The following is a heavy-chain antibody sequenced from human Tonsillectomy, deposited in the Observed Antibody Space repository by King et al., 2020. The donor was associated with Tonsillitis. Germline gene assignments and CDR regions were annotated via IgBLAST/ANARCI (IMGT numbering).Heavy chain of an antibody. J-gene: IGHJ4*02. D-gene: IGHD6-19*01. Sequence: EVQLVESGGGVVQPGGSLRLSCGASGLTFSNYWMRWVRQAPGNGLEGGANIKEDGSEKYYVGSLKGRFTISRDNAKNSLYLQMKSLRAEDTAVYYCARDGVGSGRYGYYFDHWGQGALVTVSS. CDR1: GLTFSNYW. CDR2: IKEDGSEK. V-gene: IGHV3-7*03. CDR3: ARDGVGSGRYGYYFDH.